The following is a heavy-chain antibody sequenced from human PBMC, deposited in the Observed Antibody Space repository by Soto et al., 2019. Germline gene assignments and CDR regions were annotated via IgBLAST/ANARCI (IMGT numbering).Heavy chain of an antibody. J-gene: IGHJ5*02. D-gene: IGHD3-22*01. Sequence: SETLSLTCTVSGGSISSSSYYWGWIRQPPGKGLEWIGSIYYSGSTYYNPSLKSRVTISVDTSKNQFSLKLSTVTAADTAVYYCARVPGSSGYYFDNWFDPWGQGTLVTVSS. CDR1: GGSISSSSYY. CDR2: IYYSGST. CDR3: ARVPGSSGYYFDNWFDP. V-gene: IGHV4-39*07.